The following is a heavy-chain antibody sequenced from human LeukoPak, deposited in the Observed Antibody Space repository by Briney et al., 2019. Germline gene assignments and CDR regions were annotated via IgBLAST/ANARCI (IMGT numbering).Heavy chain of an antibody. CDR1: GFTFSSYA. D-gene: IGHD2-15*01. V-gene: IGHV3-30*04. Sequence: GGSLRLSCAASGFTFSSYAMHWVRQAPGKGLEWVAVISYDGSNKYYADSVKGRFTISRDNSKNTLYLQMNSLRAEDTAVYYCAKERSRYCSGGTCYTFDYWGQGTLVTVSS. CDR3: AKERSRYCSGGTCYTFDY. J-gene: IGHJ4*02. CDR2: ISYDGSNK.